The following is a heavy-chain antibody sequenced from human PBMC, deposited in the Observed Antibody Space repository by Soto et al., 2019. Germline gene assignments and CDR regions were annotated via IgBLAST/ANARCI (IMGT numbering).Heavy chain of an antibody. Sequence: SETLSLTCAVSGDSISGSHWWSWVRRPPGKGLEFMGETHHFRGTNYNPSLRGRVTISVDTSKNQFSLKLTSVTAADTAVYYCARDKITGLFDYWGQGTLVTVSS. J-gene: IGHJ4*02. D-gene: IGHD2-8*02. CDR2: THHFRGT. CDR3: ARDKITGLFDY. V-gene: IGHV4-4*02. CDR1: GDSISGSHW.